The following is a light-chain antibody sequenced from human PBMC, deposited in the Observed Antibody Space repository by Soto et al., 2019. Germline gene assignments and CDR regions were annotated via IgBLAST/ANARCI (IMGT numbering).Light chain of an antibody. CDR2: VAS. Sequence: EIVLTQSPATLSLSPGERANLSCRASQSVSSYLAWYQKKPGQAPRLLIYVASNRATGFPASFSGSGSGTDFTFTISSLEPEDFAVYYCQQRTNWPPTFGRGTKV. CDR3: QQRTNWPPT. CDR1: QSVSSY. J-gene: IGKJ1*01. V-gene: IGKV3-11*01.